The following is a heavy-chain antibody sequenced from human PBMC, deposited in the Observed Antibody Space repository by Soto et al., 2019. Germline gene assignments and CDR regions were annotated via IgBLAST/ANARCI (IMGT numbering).Heavy chain of an antibody. CDR1: GYTFTSYG. D-gene: IGHD2-15*01. Sequence: QVQLVQSGVEVKKPGASVKVSCKASGYTFTSYGISWVRQAPGQGLEWMGWISAYNGNTNYAQKFQGRVTMTTDTSTSTAYMELRSLRSDYTAVYYCANAGYCSGGSCLNWLDPWGQGTLVTVSS. CDR3: ANAGYCSGGSCLNWLDP. CDR2: ISAYNGNT. V-gene: IGHV1-18*01. J-gene: IGHJ5*02.